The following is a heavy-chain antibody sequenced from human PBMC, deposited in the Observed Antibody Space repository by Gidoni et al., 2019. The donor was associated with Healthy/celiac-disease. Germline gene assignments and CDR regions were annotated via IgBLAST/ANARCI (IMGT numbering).Heavy chain of an antibody. CDR1: GFTFSSYS. CDR2: ISSSSSYI. Sequence: EVQLVESGGGLVKPGGSLRLSCAASGFTFSSYSMNRVRQAPGQGLEWVSSISSSSSYIYYADSVKGRFTISRDNAKNSLYLQMNSLRAEDTAVYYCAREGIGLGFGELSGRVYWGQGTLVTVSS. J-gene: IGHJ4*02. D-gene: IGHD3-10*01. CDR3: AREGIGLGFGELSGRVY. V-gene: IGHV3-21*01.